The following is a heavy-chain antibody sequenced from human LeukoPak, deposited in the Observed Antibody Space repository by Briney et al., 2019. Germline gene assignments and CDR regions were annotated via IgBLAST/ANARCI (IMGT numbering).Heavy chain of an antibody. CDR1: GGTFSRYA. J-gene: IGHJ4*02. CDR2: IIPIFGIA. D-gene: IGHD3-16*01. V-gene: IGHV1-69*04. CDR3: ARARGGSYFDY. Sequence: SVKVSCKASGGTFSRYAISWVRQAPGQGLEWMGRIIPIFGIANYAQKFQGRVTITADKSTSTAYMELSSLRSEDTAVYYCARARGGSYFDYWGQGTRVTVSS.